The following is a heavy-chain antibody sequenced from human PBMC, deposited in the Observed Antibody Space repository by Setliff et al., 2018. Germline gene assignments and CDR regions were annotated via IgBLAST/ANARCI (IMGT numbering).Heavy chain of an antibody. D-gene: IGHD2-15*01. CDR2: IKYDGTT. CDR1: SGSIINYY. Sequence: SETLSLTCTVSSGSIINYYWSWIRQPPGRPLEWIGYIKYDGTTDYNPSLDSRVTMSVDTSKNQCSLKLKSVTAADTAMYYCARGCAAGACYSDYYYYMDVWGKGTTVTVSS. CDR3: ARGCAAGACYSDYYYYMDV. J-gene: IGHJ6*03. V-gene: IGHV4-59*01.